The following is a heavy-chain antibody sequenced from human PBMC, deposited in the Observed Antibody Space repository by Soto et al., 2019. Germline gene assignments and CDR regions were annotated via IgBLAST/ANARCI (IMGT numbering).Heavy chain of an antibody. D-gene: IGHD1-7*01. Sequence: QVQLVESGGGVVQPGRSLRLSCAASGCTFSSYAMHWVRQAPGKGLEWVAVISYDGSNKYYADFVKGRFTISRDNSKNTLYLQMNSLRAEDTAVYYCTRGGAGTTHNFDIWGQGTMVTVSS. CDR1: GCTFSSYA. CDR3: TRGGAGTTHNFDI. V-gene: IGHV3-30-3*01. J-gene: IGHJ3*02. CDR2: ISYDGSNK.